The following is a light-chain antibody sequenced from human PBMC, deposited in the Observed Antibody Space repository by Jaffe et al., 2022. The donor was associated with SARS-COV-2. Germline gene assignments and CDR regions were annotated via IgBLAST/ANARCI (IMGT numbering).Light chain of an antibody. CDR2: GAS. V-gene: IGKV3-20*01. J-gene: IGKJ1*01. Sequence: EIVLTQSPGTLSVSPGERATLSCRASQSVRSNYLAWYQQKPGQTPRLLIYGASTRATGIPDRFSGSGSGTDFTLTISRLEPEDFAVYYCQQYGSPPWTFGQGTKVEIK. CDR3: QQYGSPPWT. CDR1: QSVRSNY.